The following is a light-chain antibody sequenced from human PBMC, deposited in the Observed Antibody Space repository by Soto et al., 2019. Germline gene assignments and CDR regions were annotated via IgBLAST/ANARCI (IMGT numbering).Light chain of an antibody. CDR2: EVN. J-gene: IGLJ2*01. CDR1: NSDVGAYDY. CDR3: SSHAGSTNLL. Sequence: QSVLTQPPSASGSPGQSVTISCTGTNSDVGAYDYVSWYQQHPGKAPKLMIYEVNKRPSGVPARFSASKSGNTASLTVSGLQAEDEANYYCSSHAGSTNLLFGGGTKLTVL. V-gene: IGLV2-8*01.